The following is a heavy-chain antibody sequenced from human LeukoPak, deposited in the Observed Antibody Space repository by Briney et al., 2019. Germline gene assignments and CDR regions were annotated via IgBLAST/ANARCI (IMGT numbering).Heavy chain of an antibody. Sequence: SETLSLTCTVSGGSISSGSYYWSWIRQPAGKGLEWIGRIYTSGSTNYNPSLKSRVTISVDTSKNQFSLKLSSVTAADTAVYYCARGTSYCSSTSCYRGIYYYYGMDVWGQGTTVTVSS. CDR1: GGSISSGSYY. J-gene: IGHJ6*02. D-gene: IGHD2-2*01. CDR2: IYTSGST. CDR3: ARGTSYCSSTSCYRGIYYYYGMDV. V-gene: IGHV4-61*02.